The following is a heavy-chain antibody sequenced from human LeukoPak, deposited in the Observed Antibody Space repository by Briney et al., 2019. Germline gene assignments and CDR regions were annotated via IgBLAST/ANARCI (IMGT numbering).Heavy chain of an antibody. CDR1: GYTFTGYY. V-gene: IGHV1-2*02. CDR2: INFYSGVT. CDR3: ARESSSSRYVSYFDY. D-gene: IGHD6-6*01. J-gene: IGHJ4*02. Sequence: ASVKVSCKASGYTFTGYYMHWVRQAPGQGLEWMGWINFYSGVTKYAQKFQGRVTMIGDTSISTAYMELSSLRSDDMAVYYCARESSSSRYVSYFDYWGQGTLVTVSS.